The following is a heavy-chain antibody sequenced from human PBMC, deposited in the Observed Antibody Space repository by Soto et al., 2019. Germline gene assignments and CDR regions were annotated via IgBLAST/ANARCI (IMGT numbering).Heavy chain of an antibody. CDR3: ALVVPKDYYYGMDV. CDR2: ISSSSSYI. D-gene: IGHD3-22*01. CDR1: GFTFSNYS. J-gene: IGHJ6*02. Sequence: KPGGSLRLFCAASGFTFSNYSMNWVRQAPGKGLEWVSSISSSSSYIYYADSVKGRFTISRDNAKNSLYLQMNSLRAEDTAVYYCALVVPKDYYYGMDVWGQGTTVTVSS. V-gene: IGHV3-21*01.